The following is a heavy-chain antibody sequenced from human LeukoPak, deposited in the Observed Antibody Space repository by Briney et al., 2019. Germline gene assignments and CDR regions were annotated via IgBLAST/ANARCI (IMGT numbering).Heavy chain of an antibody. CDR1: DGSISSSSYY. CDR3: ARLRVPFGVVTTYYYYYYMDV. CDR2: IYYSGST. Sequence: SETLSLTCTVSDGSISSSSYYWGWIRQPPGKGLEWIGSIYYSGSTYYNPSLKSRVTISVDTSKNQFSLKLSSVTAADTAVYYCARLRVPFGVVTTYYYYYYMDVWGKGTTVTVSS. V-gene: IGHV4-39*01. D-gene: IGHD3-3*01. J-gene: IGHJ6*03.